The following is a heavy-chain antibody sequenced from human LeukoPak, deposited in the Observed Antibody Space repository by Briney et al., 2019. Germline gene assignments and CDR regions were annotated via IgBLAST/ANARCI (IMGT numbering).Heavy chain of an antibody. V-gene: IGHV3-74*01. J-gene: IGHJ4*02. D-gene: IGHD3-10*01. Sequence: GGSLRLSCAVSGFTFSNYWMHWVRQAPGKGLVWVSRINSDGINTSYADSVKGRFTISRDNAKNTLNLQMNNLRAEDTAIYYCATDSYVSGSYYRLFYWGQGTLVTVSS. CDR1: GFTFSNYW. CDR2: INSDGINT. CDR3: ATDSYVSGSYYRLFY.